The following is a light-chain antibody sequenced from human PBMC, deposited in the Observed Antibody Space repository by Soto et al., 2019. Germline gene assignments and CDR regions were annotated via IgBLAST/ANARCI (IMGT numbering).Light chain of an antibody. Sequence: DIQMTQTPATLSAFAGDRVTVTCRASQSVSSWVAWYQEKPGRGPKLLIYDASTWQSGVPSRFFGSGSGTEFTLTITSLQPDDFATYYCQHYNTYSPGTFGQGTKVDIK. V-gene: IGKV1-5*01. CDR3: QHYNTYSPGT. CDR2: DAS. CDR1: QSVSSW. J-gene: IGKJ1*01.